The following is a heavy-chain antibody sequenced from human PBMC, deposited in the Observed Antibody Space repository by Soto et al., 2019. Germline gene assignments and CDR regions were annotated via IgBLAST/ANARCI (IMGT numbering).Heavy chain of an antibody. CDR2: IIPRFGSP. V-gene: IGHV1-69*01. Sequence: QVQLVQSGAEVKKPGSSVKVSCRPSGGSFTMYGISWVRQAPGQGLEWMGGIIPRFGSPNYAQNFQGRVTITSDESSSTVYMELSSLRIEDTAIYYCARDRIAAALVNYDGMEVWGQGTTVAVSS. CDR1: GGSFTMYG. J-gene: IGHJ6*01. D-gene: IGHD6-13*01. CDR3: ARDRIAAALVNYDGMEV.